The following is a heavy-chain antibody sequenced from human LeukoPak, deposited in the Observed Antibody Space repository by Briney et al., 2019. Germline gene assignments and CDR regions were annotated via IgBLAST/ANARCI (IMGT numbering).Heavy chain of an antibody. CDR1: GFTFGSYG. J-gene: IGHJ4*02. Sequence: PGGSLRLSCAASGFTFGSYGMTWVRQAPGKGLEWVSAISASGVITYYADFVRGRFTISRDNSKNPLYLQMNSLRADDTAVYYCAKGYDSSGSSPLDYWGQGTLVTVSS. V-gene: IGHV3-23*01. D-gene: IGHD3-22*01. CDR2: ISASGVIT. CDR3: AKGYDSSGSSPLDY.